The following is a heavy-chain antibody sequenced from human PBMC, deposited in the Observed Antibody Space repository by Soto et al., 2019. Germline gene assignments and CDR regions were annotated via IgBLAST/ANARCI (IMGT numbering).Heavy chain of an antibody. CDR2: ISWNSGRI. D-gene: IGHD2-2*01. CDR3: AKSGRWSVPAAIDY. V-gene: IGHV3-9*01. Sequence: EVQLVESGGGLVQPGRSLRLSCAASGFTFDDYALHWVRQAPGKGLEWVSGISWNSGRIGYADSVKGRFTISRDNAKNSLYLQMNSLRAEDTAWYYCAKSGRWSVPAAIDYWGQGTLVTVSS. CDR1: GFTFDDYA. J-gene: IGHJ4*02.